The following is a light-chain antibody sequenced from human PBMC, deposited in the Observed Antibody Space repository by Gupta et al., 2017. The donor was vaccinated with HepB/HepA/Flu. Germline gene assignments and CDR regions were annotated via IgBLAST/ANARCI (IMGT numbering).Light chain of an antibody. CDR1: SSDVGGYNY. V-gene: IGLV2-14*03. Sequence: QSALTQPASVSGSPGQSITISCTGTSSDVGGYNYVSWYQQHPGKAPKLMIYDVSNRPSGVSNRFSCYKAGNKASPPTSGLQAEDKADDYCSSSKSSSTPFVFGTGTKVTVL. J-gene: IGLJ1*01. CDR2: DVS. CDR3: SSSKSSSTPFV.